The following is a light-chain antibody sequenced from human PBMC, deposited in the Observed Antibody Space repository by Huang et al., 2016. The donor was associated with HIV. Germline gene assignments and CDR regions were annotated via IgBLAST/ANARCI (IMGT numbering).Light chain of an antibody. Sequence: DIQMTQSPSVMSASVGDRVTISCRASQGISNRLVWFQQKPGRVPKRLIHDASSLESGVPTRFIGSGSGTEFTLTINSLQPEDFATYYCLQHNGHPLTFGGGTRVAIK. CDR3: LQHNGHPLT. CDR2: DAS. V-gene: IGKV1-17*03. CDR1: QGISNR. J-gene: IGKJ4*01.